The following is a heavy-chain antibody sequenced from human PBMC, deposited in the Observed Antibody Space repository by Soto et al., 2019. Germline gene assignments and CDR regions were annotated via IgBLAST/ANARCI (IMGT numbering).Heavy chain of an antibody. CDR3: AIQPAP. CDR1: GFTFNTYA. CDR2: IGPDGSEK. Sequence: GGSLRLSCAASGFTFNTYAMSWVRLAPGRGLERLANIGPDGSEKFYVDSEKGRFVIYRDNAKNSLYLQLNSLRAEGTAVYYCAIQPAPWGQGTLVTVSS. V-gene: IGHV3-7*01. J-gene: IGHJ5*02.